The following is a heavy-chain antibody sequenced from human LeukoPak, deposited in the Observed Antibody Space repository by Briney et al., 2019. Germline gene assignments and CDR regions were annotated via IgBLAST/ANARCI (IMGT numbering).Heavy chain of an antibody. D-gene: IGHD6-19*01. V-gene: IGHV3-21*06. CDR2: TDTSGNYI. J-gene: IGHJ5*02. Sequence: GGSLRLSCEASGFTFSNYGMNWVRQAPGKGLEWVSFTDTSGNYIYYGDSVKGRFTISRDNARNLLFLQMNGLRAEDTAVYYCARGGLTYSSSPLYLLGPWGQGTLVTVSS. CDR1: GFTFSNYG. CDR3: ARGGLTYSSSPLYLLGP.